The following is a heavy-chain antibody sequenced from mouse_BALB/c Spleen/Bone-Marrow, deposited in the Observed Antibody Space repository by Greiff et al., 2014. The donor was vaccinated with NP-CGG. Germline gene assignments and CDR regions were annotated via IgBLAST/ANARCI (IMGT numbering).Heavy chain of an antibody. CDR3: GRRESGTGFAY. CDR2: INPYNDGT. Sequence: VQLQQSGPDLVKPGASVKMSCKASGYTFTSFVMHWVKQKPGQGLEWIGYINPYNDGTKYNEKFKDKATLSSDKSSSTAYMELSSLTSEDSAVYYCGRRESGTGFAYWGQGTLVTVSA. D-gene: IGHD4-1*01. V-gene: IGHV1-14*01. CDR1: GYTFTSFV. J-gene: IGHJ3*01.